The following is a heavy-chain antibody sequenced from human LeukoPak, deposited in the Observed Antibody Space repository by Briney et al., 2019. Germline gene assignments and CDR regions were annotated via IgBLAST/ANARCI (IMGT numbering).Heavy chain of an antibody. CDR1: GFTFSSYA. J-gene: IGHJ4*02. CDR2: ISGSGGST. Sequence: PGGSLRLSCAASGFTFSSYAMSWVRQAPGKGLEWVSAISGSGGSTYYADSVKGWFTISRDNSKNTLYLQMNSLRAEDTAVYYCAKAPPDYGGNSGFAEFDYWGQGTLVTVPS. D-gene: IGHD4-17*01. V-gene: IGHV3-23*01. CDR3: AKAPPDYGGNSGFAEFDY.